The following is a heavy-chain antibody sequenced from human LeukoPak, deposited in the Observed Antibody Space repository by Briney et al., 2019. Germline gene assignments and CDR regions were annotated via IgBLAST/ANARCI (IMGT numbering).Heavy chain of an antibody. V-gene: IGHV3-23*05. CDR3: ATLRLSDHFDY. J-gene: IGHJ4*02. CDR2: ITDNGNTT. CDR1: GFTFSSYA. Sequence: PGGSLRLSCAASGFTFSSYAMNWVRLSAGRGLEWVSAITDNGNTTYYADSVQGRFTISRDDSKSTLYLQMNSLGVEDTAVYYCATLRLSDHFDYWGLGTLVTVSS. D-gene: IGHD2-15*01.